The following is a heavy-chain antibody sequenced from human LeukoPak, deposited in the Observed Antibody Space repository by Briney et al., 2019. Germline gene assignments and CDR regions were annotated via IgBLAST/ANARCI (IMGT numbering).Heavy chain of an antibody. D-gene: IGHD5-18*01. J-gene: IGHJ6*02. CDR2: IKQDGSEK. CDR3: ARDAVDTANAV. V-gene: IGHV3-7*01. CDR1: GFTFRSYW. Sequence: GGSLRLSCAASGFTFRSYWMSWVRQAPGKGLEWVANIKQDGSEKYYVDSVKGRFTISRDNAKNSLYLQMNSLRAEDTAVYYCARDAVDTANAVWGQGTTVTVSS.